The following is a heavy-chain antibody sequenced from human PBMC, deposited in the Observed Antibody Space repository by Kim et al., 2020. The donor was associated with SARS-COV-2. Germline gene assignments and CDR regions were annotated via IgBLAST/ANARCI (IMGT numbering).Heavy chain of an antibody. J-gene: IGHJ4*02. CDR2: INPSAGST. D-gene: IGHD6-19*01. Sequence: ASVKVSCKASGYTFTFYYIHWVRQAPGQGLEWMGMINPSAGSTIFAQKFQGRVTMTRDTSTNTVYMELSSLTSGDTALYFCARDQTTYSSGWNGGPDYWGQGTPVTVPS. CDR3: ARDQTTYSSGWNGGPDY. V-gene: IGHV1-46*01. CDR1: GYTFTFYY.